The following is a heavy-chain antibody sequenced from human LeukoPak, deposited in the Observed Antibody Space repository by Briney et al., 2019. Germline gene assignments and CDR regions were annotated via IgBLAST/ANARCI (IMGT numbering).Heavy chain of an antibody. D-gene: IGHD2-2*01. CDR3: ARGIVVVPAAINLPYYFDY. V-gene: IGHV3-21*01. J-gene: IGHJ4*02. CDR1: GFTFSSYS. Sequence: GGSLRLFCAASGFTFSSYSMNWVRQAPGKGLEWVSSISSSSSYIYYADSVKGRFTISRDNAKNSLYLQMNSLRAEDTAVYYCARGIVVVPAAINLPYYFDYWGQGTLVTISS. CDR2: ISSSSSYI.